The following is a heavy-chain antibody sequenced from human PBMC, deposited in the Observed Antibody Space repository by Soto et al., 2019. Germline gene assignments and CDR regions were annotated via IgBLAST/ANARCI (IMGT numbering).Heavy chain of an antibody. J-gene: IGHJ4*02. CDR2: IYPGDSDT. V-gene: IGHV5-51*01. CDR3: AKTGGTSLYGIVY. D-gene: IGHD2-2*01. CDR1: GYSFTNYW. Sequence: SLTISCNGSGYSFTNYWIGWVRQMSGKGLEWMGIIYPGDSDTRYSPSFQGQVTISVDKSISTAYLQWSSLRASDTAMYYCAKTGGTSLYGIVYWGQGTQVTVSS.